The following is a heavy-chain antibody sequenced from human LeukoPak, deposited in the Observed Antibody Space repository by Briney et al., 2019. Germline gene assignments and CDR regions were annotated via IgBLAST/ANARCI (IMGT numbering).Heavy chain of an antibody. V-gene: IGHV4-34*01. CDR3: ARGPGTWYYY. CDR1: GGSFSGYY. J-gene: IGHJ4*02. Sequence: SETLSLTCAVYGGSFSGYYWSWIRQPPGKGLEWIGEINHSGSTNYNPSLKSRVTISIDTSKNQFSLKLSSVTAADTALYYCARGPGTWYYYWGQGTLVAVSS. CDR2: INHSGST. D-gene: IGHD6-13*01.